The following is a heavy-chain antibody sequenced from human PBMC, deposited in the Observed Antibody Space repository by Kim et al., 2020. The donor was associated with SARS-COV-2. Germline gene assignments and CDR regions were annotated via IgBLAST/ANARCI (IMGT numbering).Heavy chain of an antibody. Sequence: GGSLRLSCAASGFTFSSYAMSWVRQAPGKGLEWVSAISGSGGSTYYADSVKGRFTISRDNSKNTLYLQMNSLRAEDTAVYYCAKDRNRWDYCSSTSCYRDAFDIWGQGTMVTVSS. CDR1: GFTFSSYA. D-gene: IGHD2-2*01. J-gene: IGHJ3*02. CDR3: AKDRNRWDYCSSTSCYRDAFDI. V-gene: IGHV3-23*01. CDR2: ISGSGGST.